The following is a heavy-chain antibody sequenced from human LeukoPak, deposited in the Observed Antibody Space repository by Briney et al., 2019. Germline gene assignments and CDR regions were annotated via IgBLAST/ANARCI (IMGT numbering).Heavy chain of an antibody. Sequence: PGGSLRLSCAASGFTFSDYWMSWVRQAPGKGLEWVANINQDGSETHYVDSVEGRFTISRDNAKNSLFLQMSSLRAEDTAVYFCSGDPGDYWGQGTLVTVSS. V-gene: IGHV3-7*04. CDR2: INQDGSET. D-gene: IGHD7-27*01. CDR3: SGDPGDY. CDR1: GFTFSDYW. J-gene: IGHJ4*02.